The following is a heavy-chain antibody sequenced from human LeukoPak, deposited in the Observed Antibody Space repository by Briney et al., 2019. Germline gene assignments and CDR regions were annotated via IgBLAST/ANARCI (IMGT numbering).Heavy chain of an antibody. V-gene: IGHV4-59*02. CDR2: IYYTGST. Sequence: SETLSLTCTISGGSVSDYYWSWIRQSPGKGLEWIGYIYYTGSTTCNPSLKSRVTISADTSKNQFSLKLSSVTAADTAVYYCASRKLGNDYWGQGTLVTVSS. J-gene: IGHJ4*02. CDR3: ASRKLGNDY. CDR1: GGSVSDYY. D-gene: IGHD7-27*01.